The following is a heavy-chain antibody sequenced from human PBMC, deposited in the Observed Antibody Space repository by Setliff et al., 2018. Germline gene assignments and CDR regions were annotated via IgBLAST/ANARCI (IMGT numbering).Heavy chain of an antibody. J-gene: IGHJ4*02. CDR1: GFTYNNDW. D-gene: IGHD3-3*01. CDR2: ISGSGGST. CDR3: VKVSGRFDAGFDS. V-gene: IGHV3-23*01. Sequence: GGSLRLSCGASGFTYNNDWVSWVRQSPGKGLEWVSAISGSGGSTYYADSVKGRFTISRDNSKNTLYLQMNSLRPEDTAVYYCVKVSGRFDAGFDSWGQGTLVTVSS.